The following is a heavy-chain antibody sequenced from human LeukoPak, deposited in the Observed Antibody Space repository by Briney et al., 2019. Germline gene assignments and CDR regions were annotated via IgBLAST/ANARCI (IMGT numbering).Heavy chain of an antibody. CDR2: ISSSGSTI. CDR3: DLGYCSSTSCFTEG. CDR1: GFTFSDYY. D-gene: IGHD2-2*01. J-gene: IGHJ4*02. V-gene: IGHV3-11*01. Sequence: GGSLRLSCAASGFTFSDYYMSWIRQAPGKGLEWVSYISSSGSTIYYADSAKGRFTISRDNAKNSLYLQMNSLRAEDTAVYYCDLGYCSSTSCFTEGWGQGTLVTVSS.